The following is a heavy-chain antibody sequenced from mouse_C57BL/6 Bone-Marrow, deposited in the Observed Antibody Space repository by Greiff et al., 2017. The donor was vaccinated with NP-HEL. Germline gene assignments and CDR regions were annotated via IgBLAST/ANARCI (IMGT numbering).Heavy chain of an antibody. CDR2: ISNGGGST. V-gene: IGHV5-12*01. CDR1: GFTFSDYY. D-gene: IGHD2-5*01. J-gene: IGHJ3*01. Sequence: EVKLVESGGGLVQPGGSLKLSCAASGFTFSDYYMYWVRQTPEKRLEWVAYISNGGGSTYYPDTVKGRFTISRDNAKNTLYLQMSRLKSEDTAMYYCARHHHYSNSAWFAYWGQGTLVTVSA. CDR3: ARHHHYSNSAWFAY.